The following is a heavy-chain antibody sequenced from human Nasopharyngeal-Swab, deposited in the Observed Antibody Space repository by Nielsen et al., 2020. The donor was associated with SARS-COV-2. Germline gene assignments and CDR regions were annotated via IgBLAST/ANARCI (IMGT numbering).Heavy chain of an antibody. Sequence: GESLKISCEASGFDFGSHAMSWVRQAPGKGLEWVSSISGSGDITYYADSVRGRFTISRDNSKKTLYLQMNSLRAEDTAVYYCARASRGWSWGQGTLVTVSS. CDR1: GFDFGSHA. V-gene: IGHV3-23*01. D-gene: IGHD6-19*01. CDR3: ARASRGWS. CDR2: ISGSGDIT. J-gene: IGHJ5*02.